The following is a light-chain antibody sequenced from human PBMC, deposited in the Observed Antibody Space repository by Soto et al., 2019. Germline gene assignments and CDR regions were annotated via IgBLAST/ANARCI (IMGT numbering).Light chain of an antibody. Sequence: DIQMTQSPSSLSASVGDRVTITCRASQSISSYLNWYQQKPGKAPKLLIYAASSLQSGVPSRFSGSGSGTDFTLTISSLQPXXXXTXXXXXXYSTPLTFGGGTKVEIK. J-gene: IGKJ4*01. CDR3: XXXYSTPLT. CDR1: QSISSY. V-gene: IGKV1-39*01. CDR2: AAS.